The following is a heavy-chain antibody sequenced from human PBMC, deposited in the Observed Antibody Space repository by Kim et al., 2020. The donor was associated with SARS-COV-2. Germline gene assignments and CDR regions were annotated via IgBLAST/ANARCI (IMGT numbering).Heavy chain of an antibody. CDR1: GGSISSSNYY. V-gene: IGHV4-39*01. CDR2: IYYSGTA. Sequence: SETLSLTCTVSGGSISSSNYYWGWIRQPPGKGLVWIGNIYYSGTAYYSPSLKSRVTIYVDTSKNQLPLKLRSVTAADTAVYSCARHDHYYYMDVWGKGTTVTVSS. CDR3: ARHDHYYYMDV. J-gene: IGHJ6*03.